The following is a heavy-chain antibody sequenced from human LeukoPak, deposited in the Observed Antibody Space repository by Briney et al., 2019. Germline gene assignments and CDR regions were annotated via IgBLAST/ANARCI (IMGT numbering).Heavy chain of an antibody. CDR2: ISAYNGNT. J-gene: IGHJ6*02. V-gene: IGHV1-18*01. Sequence: ASVKVSCKASAYTCTSYGISWVRQAPGQGLEWVGWISAYNGNTNYAQKLQGRVTMTTDTSTSTAYMELRSLRSDDTAVYYCARDTETYYDFWSGPLDVWGQGTTVTVSS. CDR1: AYTCTSYG. CDR3: ARDTETYYDFWSGPLDV. D-gene: IGHD3-3*01.